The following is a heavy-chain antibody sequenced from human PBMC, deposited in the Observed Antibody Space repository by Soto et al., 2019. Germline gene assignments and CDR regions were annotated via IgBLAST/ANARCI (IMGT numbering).Heavy chain of an antibody. J-gene: IGHJ4*02. CDR3: ALTEYYYDSSGYVYDY. CDR1: GHTFAGHH. Sequence: GASVKVSCKASGHTFAGHHMHWVRQAPGQGLEWMAYINLDTGGTKHARNLQGRLTITKDTSKNQVVLTMTNMDPVDTATYYCALTEYYYDSSGYVYDYWGQGTLVTVSS. CDR2: INLDTGGT. V-gene: IGHV1-2*02. D-gene: IGHD3-22*01.